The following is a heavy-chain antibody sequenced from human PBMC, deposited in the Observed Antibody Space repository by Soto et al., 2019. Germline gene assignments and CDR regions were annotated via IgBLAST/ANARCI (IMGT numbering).Heavy chain of an antibody. CDR1: GGSVTNSSYY. J-gene: IGHJ4*02. Sequence: SETLSLTCTVSGGSVTNSSYYWGWIRQSPGKGLEWIGSVYYRGRSYSKSSIKSRVTISVDTSKNRFSLSLNSVTASDTAVYFCVSQRTTVPTQAYFDYWGPGALVTVSS. CDR2: VYYRGRS. V-gene: IGHV4-39*01. D-gene: IGHD4-17*01. CDR3: VSQRTTVPTQAYFDY.